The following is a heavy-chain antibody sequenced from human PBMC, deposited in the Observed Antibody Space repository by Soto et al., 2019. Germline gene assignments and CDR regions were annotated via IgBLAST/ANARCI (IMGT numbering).Heavy chain of an antibody. CDR3: ARDAGVLVELYY. D-gene: IGHD3-3*01. J-gene: IGHJ4*02. Sequence: QVQLVQSGAEVKQPGASVKVSCKASGYTFASYGISWARQAPGQGLEWMGWISAYNGNTNYAQKLQRRVTMTTDTSTRTAYMELRSLRSDDTAVYYCARDAGVLVELYYWGQGALVTVSS. V-gene: IGHV1-18*01. CDR1: GYTFASYG. CDR2: ISAYNGNT.